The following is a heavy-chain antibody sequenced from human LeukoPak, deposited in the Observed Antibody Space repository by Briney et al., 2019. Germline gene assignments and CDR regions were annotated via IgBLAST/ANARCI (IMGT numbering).Heavy chain of an antibody. CDR3: ARDLAARHGVGGRFDP. D-gene: IGHD6-6*01. J-gene: IGHJ5*02. CDR1: GGTLSSYA. V-gene: IGHV1-69*05. CDR2: IIPIFGTA. Sequence: SVKVSCKASGGTLSSYAISWVRQAPGQGLEWMGGIIPIFGTANYAQKFQGRVTITTDESTSTAYMELSSLRSEDTAVYYCARDLAARHGVGGRFDPWGQGTLVTVSS.